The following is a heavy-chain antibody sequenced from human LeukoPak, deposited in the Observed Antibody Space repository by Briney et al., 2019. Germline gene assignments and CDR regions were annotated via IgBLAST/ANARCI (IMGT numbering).Heavy chain of an antibody. J-gene: IGHJ4*02. V-gene: IGHV1-8*01. CDR2: INPNSGNT. Sequence: ASVKVSCKASGFSFSNYDINWVRQASGQGLEWMGWINPNSGNTGYAPKFQGRVTITRNTSISTAYMELSSLRSEDTAVYYCARGKAVTGTRYYDYWGQGTLVTVSS. D-gene: IGHD6-19*01. CDR3: ARGKAVTGTRYYDY. CDR1: GFSFSNYD.